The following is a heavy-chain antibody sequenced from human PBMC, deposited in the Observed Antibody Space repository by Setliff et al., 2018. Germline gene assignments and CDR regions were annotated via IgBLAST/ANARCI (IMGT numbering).Heavy chain of an antibody. Sequence: RASVKVSCKASGYIFSSYGISWVRQAPGQGLQWMGWISSYNTDITNYAERFQGRITMTTDTSTSAAYMELRGLRSDDTAIYYCAISTLSICSGGSCPNVFDVWGPGTLVTVSS. CDR1: GYIFSSYG. D-gene: IGHD2-15*01. CDR2: ISSYNTDIT. CDR3: AISTLSICSGGSCPNVFDV. V-gene: IGHV1-18*01. J-gene: IGHJ3*01.